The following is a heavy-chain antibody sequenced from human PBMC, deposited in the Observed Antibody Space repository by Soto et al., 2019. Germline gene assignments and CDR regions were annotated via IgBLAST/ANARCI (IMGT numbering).Heavy chain of an antibody. D-gene: IGHD6-6*01. V-gene: IGHV4-59*01. CDR1: GGSISSYY. J-gene: IGHJ6*03. Sequence: QVQLQESGPGLVKPSETLSLTCTVSGGSISSYYWSWIRQPPGKGLEWIGYIYYSGSTNYNPSLKSRVTISVDTSKNQFSLKLSSVTAADTAVYYCARRIAARRGHYYYYMDVWGKGTTVTVSS. CDR2: IYYSGST. CDR3: ARRIAARRGHYYYYMDV.